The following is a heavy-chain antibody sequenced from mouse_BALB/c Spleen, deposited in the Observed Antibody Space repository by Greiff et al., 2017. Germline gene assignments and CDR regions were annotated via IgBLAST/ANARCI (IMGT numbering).Heavy chain of an antibody. D-gene: IGHD1-1*01. J-gene: IGHJ1*01. Sequence: EVQLVESGGGLVQPGGSLRLSCATSGFTFTDYYMSWVRQPPGKALEWLGFIRNKANGYTTEYSASVKGRFTISRDNSQSILYLQMNTLRAEDSATYYCAGSSWYFDVWGAGTTVTVSS. CDR3: AGSSWYFDV. V-gene: IGHV7-3*02. CDR1: GFTFTDYY. CDR2: IRNKANGYTT.